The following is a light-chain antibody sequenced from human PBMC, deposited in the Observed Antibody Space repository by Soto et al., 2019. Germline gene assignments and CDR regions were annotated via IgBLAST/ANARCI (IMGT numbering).Light chain of an antibody. J-gene: IGKJ4*01. Sequence: EILLTQSPGTLSLSPGERATLSCRASQSVSNNYLAWYQQKPGQAPRLLIYGASNRATGIPDRFSGSGSGTDFTLTISSLQSEDFTVYYGQQHNNWPLTFGGGTKV. V-gene: IGKV3D-20*02. CDR3: QQHNNWPLT. CDR1: QSVSNNY. CDR2: GAS.